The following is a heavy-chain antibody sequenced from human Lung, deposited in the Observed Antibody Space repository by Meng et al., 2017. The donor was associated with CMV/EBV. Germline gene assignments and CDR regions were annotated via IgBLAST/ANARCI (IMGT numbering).Heavy chain of an antibody. CDR3: ASLKDIVVVPAAKGSKYYCYGMDV. CDR2: ISSSGSTI. Sequence: SCAASGFTFSSYEMNWVRQAPGKGLEWVSYISSSGSTIYYADSVKGRFTISRDNAKNSLYLQMNSLRAEDTAVYYCASLKDIVVVPAAKGSKYYCYGMDVWXQGTTVTVSS. V-gene: IGHV3-48*03. J-gene: IGHJ6*02. CDR1: GFTFSSYE. D-gene: IGHD2-2*01.